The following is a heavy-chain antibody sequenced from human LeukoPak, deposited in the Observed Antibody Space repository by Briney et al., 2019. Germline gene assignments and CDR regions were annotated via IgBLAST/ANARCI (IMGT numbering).Heavy chain of an antibody. J-gene: IGHJ6*02. Sequence: PSETLSLTCTVSGGSISSYYWSWIRQPPGKGLEWIGYIYYSGSTNYNPSLKSRVTMSVDTSKNQFSLRLSSVTAADTAVYYCARENYYGMDVWGQGTTVIVSS. V-gene: IGHV4-59*01. CDR3: ARENYYGMDV. CDR2: IYYSGST. CDR1: GGSISSYY.